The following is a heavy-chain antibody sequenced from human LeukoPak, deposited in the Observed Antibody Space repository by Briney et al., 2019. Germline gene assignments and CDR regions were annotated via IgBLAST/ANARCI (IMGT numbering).Heavy chain of an antibody. CDR2: ISTSSSYI. J-gene: IGHJ1*01. Sequence: GGSLILSCTASGFTFSFYGMHWVRQAPGKGLEWVSLISTSSSYIYYADSVKGRFTISRDNAKNSLYLQMNTLRAEDTAVYYCARDPWGSSGYFQHWGQGTLVTVSS. V-gene: IGHV3-21*01. CDR1: GFTFSFYG. CDR3: ARDPWGSSGYFQH. D-gene: IGHD6-19*01.